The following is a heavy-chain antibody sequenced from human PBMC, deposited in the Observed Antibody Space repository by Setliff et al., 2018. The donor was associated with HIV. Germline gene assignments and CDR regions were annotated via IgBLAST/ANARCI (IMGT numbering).Heavy chain of an antibody. CDR3: ARVPTSSWYVTTQRTKEYFHH. CDR1: GGSFSGSY. D-gene: IGHD6-13*01. CDR2: LNYDGVT. Sequence: SETLSLTCAVYGGSFSGSYWSWIRQPPGKGLEWIGELNYDGVTNHNPSLKSRVTISVEASKIQWSLKLNSVTAADTAVYYCARVPTSSWYVTTQRTKEYFHHWGQGTLVTVSS. J-gene: IGHJ1*01. V-gene: IGHV4-34*01.